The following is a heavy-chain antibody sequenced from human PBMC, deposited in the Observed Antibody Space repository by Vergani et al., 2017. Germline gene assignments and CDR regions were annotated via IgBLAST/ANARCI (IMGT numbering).Heavy chain of an antibody. CDR1: GDSIISRSYY. Sequence: QMQLQESGPGLVKASETLSLTCTVSGDSIISRSYYWGWIRQPPGKALEWVGSIYNSGNGDSSSSLKSRVTISADTSKNQFSLRLTSGTAADTAVYYCASGKYYSDSTSHFRGRYFDVWGRGTLVTVPS. CDR2: IYNSGNG. J-gene: IGHJ2*01. D-gene: IGHD3-16*01. CDR3: ASGKYYSDSTSHFRGRYFDV. V-gene: IGHV4-39*01.